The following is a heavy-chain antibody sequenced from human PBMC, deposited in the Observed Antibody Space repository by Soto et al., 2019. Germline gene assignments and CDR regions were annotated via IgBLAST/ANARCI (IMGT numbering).Heavy chain of an antibody. CDR3: ASRSYYDSSGYYYGAFDI. CDR1: GFTVSSNY. V-gene: IGHV3-66*01. Sequence: GGSLRLSCAASGFTVSSNYMSWVRQAPGKGLEWVSVIYSGGSTYYADSVKGRFTISRHNSKNTLYLQMNSLRAEDTAVYYWASRSYYDSSGYYYGAFDIWGQGTMVTVSS. CDR2: IYSGGST. D-gene: IGHD3-22*01. J-gene: IGHJ3*02.